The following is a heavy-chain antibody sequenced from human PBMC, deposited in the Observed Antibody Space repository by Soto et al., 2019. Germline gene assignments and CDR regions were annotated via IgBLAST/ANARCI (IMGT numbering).Heavy chain of an antibody. Sequence: QVQLVQSGAEVKRPGASVKVSCKASGYTFTGYYIHWVRQAPGQGPEWMGWIDPSSGGTNFAQKVQGRVTMTRDTSISTAYMELSRLRSDDAAVYYCARDRGVPAVTITSPDSWGQGTLVTVSS. V-gene: IGHV1-2*02. J-gene: IGHJ4*02. CDR1: GYTFTGYY. CDR2: IDPSSGGT. CDR3: ARDRGVPAVTITSPDS. D-gene: IGHD2-2*01.